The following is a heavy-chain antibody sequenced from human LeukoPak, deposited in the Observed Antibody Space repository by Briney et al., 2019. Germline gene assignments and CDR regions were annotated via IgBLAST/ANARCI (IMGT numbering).Heavy chain of an antibody. CDR1: GFTFSSYA. Sequence: GGSLRLSCAASGFTFSSYAMHWVRQAPGKGLEWVAVISYDGSNKYYADSVKGRFTISRDNSKNTLYLQMNSLRAEDTAVYYCARDGGGRWFGELLSLEKGIDYWGQGTLVTVSS. J-gene: IGHJ4*02. V-gene: IGHV3-30-3*01. D-gene: IGHD3-10*01. CDR2: ISYDGSNK. CDR3: ARDGGGRWFGELLSLEKGIDY.